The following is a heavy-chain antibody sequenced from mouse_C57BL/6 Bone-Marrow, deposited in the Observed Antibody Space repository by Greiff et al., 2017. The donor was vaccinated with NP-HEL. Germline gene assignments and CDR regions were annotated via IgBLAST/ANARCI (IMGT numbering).Heavy chain of an antibody. D-gene: IGHD2-3*01. V-gene: IGHV2-2*01. Sequence: VKLVESGPGLVQPSQSLSITCTVSGFSLTSYGVHWVRQSPGKGLEWLGVIWSGGSTDYNAAFISRLSISKDNSKSQVFFKMNSLQADDTAIYYCARDRGGYYPAWFAYWGQGTLVTVSA. CDR2: IWSGGST. CDR1: GFSLTSYG. CDR3: ARDRGGYYPAWFAY. J-gene: IGHJ3*01.